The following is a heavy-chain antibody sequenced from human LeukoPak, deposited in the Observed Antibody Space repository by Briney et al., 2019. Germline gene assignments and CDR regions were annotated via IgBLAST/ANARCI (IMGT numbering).Heavy chain of an antibody. CDR3: AREYQLLYSYYYYGMDV. CDR1: GFTFSSYS. CDR2: ISSSSYI. J-gene: IGHJ6*02. Sequence: PGGSLRLSCAASGFTFSSYSMNWVRQAPGKGLEWVSSISSSSYIYYADSVKGRFTISRDNSKNTLYLQMNSLRAEDTAVYYCAREYQLLYSYYYYGMDVWGQGTTVTVSS. D-gene: IGHD2-2*02. V-gene: IGHV3-21*01.